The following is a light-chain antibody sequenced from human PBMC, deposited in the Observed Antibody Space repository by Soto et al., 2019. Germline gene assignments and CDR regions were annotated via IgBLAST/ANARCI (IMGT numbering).Light chain of an antibody. CDR3: QVWDSSSDQLV. J-gene: IGLJ2*01. CDR1: NIGSKS. CDR2: YDS. Sequence: SYELTQPPSVSVAPGKTARITCGGNNIGSKSVHWYQQKPGQAPVLVIYYDSDRPSGNPERFSGSNSGNTATLTISRVEAGDEADYYCQVWDSSSDQLVFGGGTKLTVL. V-gene: IGLV3-21*04.